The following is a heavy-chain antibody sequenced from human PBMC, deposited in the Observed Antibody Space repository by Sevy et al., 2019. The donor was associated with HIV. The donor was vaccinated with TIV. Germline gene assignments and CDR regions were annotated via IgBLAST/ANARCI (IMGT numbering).Heavy chain of an antibody. D-gene: IGHD3-3*01. Sequence: GGSLRLSCAASGFSFSSYWMSWVSQAPGKGLEWVANIKQDGSEKYYVDSVKGRFTISRDNAKNSLYLQMNSLRAEDTAVYYCAIHRYYDFWGAFDIWGQGTMVTVSS. CDR1: GFSFSSYW. J-gene: IGHJ3*02. CDR3: AIHRYYDFWGAFDI. V-gene: IGHV3-7*03. CDR2: IKQDGSEK.